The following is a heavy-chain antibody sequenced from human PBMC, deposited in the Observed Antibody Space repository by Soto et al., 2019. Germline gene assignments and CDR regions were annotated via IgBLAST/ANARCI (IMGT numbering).Heavy chain of an antibody. Sequence: PGGSXRLSCAASGGTFSSAGIIWFRHAPGKGLEWVGRIKSKTDGGTTDYAAPVKGRFTISRDDSKNTLYLQMNSLKTEDTAVYYCTNDTDNCSPKPSLYWGKGTLVTVSS. V-gene: IGHV3-15*01. CDR2: IKSKTDGGTT. CDR3: TNDTDNCSPKPSLY. J-gene: IGHJ4*02. D-gene: IGHD1-20*01. CDR1: GGTFSSAG.